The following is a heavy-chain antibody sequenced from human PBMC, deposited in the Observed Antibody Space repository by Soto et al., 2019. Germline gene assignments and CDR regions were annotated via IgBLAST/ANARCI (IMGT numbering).Heavy chain of an antibody. J-gene: IGHJ5*02. CDR2: IYYRGST. CDR1: GGSISSGGYY. CDR3: ARSVFP. Sequence: QVQLQESGPGLVKPSQTLSLTCTVSGGSISSGGYYGSWIRQHPGKGLEWIGYIYYRGSTYYHPSLKSRATIAVDTSKNQSSLKLSSVTAADTDVYYCARSVFPWGQGTLVTVSS. V-gene: IGHV4-31*03.